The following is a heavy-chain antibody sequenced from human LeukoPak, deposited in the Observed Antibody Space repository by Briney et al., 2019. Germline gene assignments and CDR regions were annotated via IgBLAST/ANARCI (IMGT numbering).Heavy chain of an antibody. CDR3: ARGSSSSWYYWFDP. J-gene: IGHJ5*02. Sequence: SETLSLTCAVYGGSFSGYYWSWIRQPPGKGLEWIGEINHSGSTNYNPSLKSRVTISVDTSKSQFSLKLSSVTAADTAVYYCARGSSSSWYYWFDPWGQGTLVTVSS. CDR2: INHSGST. CDR1: GGSFSGYY. V-gene: IGHV4-34*01. D-gene: IGHD6-13*01.